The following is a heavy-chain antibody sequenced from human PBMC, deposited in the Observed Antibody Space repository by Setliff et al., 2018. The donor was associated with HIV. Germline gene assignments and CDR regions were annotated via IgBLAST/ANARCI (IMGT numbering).Heavy chain of an antibody. CDR1: GFTFSTSG. CDR3: ARDHVSASIAAVLGY. D-gene: IGHD6-13*01. CDR2: ISDTGDYI. Sequence: SGGSLRLSCAASGFTFSTSGMNWVRQAPGKGLEWVSAISDTGDYIYYADSVKGRFTISRDNSKNTLYVQMNSLRAEDTAVYYCARDHVSASIAAVLGYWGQGTLVTVSS. J-gene: IGHJ4*02. V-gene: IGHV3-23*01.